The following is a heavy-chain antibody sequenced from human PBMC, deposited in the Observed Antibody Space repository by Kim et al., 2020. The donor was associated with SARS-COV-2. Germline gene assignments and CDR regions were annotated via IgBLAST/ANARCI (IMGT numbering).Heavy chain of an antibody. D-gene: IGHD5-18*01. CDR1: GFTFSNYW. Sequence: GGSLRLSCAVSGFTFSNYWMSWVRQAPGKGLEWVANIYQDGSEKFYVDSVKGRFTISRDNAKNSLYLQMNSLRDEDTAVYFCARVVKMSAIQLWSPVYYYGMDVWGQGTTVTVSS. V-gene: IGHV3-7*03. CDR3: ARVVKMSAIQLWSPVYYYGMDV. J-gene: IGHJ6*02. CDR2: IYQDGSEK.